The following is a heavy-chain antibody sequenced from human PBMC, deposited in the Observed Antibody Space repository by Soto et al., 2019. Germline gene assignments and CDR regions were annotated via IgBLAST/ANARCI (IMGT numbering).Heavy chain of an antibody. CDR3: ARGLRVLW. CDR2: INHGGTS. J-gene: IGHJ4*02. V-gene: IGHV4-34*01. Sequence: SENLSLTCAVHGGSFSGYYWDWIRQPPGKGLEWIGEINHGGTSNYNPSLKSRAIISVDTSKNQFSLKLTSVTAEDTALYFCARGLRVLWWSQGILVTVSS. CDR1: GGSFSGYY. D-gene: IGHD2-21*01.